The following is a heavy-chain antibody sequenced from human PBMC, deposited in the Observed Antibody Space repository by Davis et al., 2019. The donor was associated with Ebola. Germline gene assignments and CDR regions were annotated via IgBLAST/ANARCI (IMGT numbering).Heavy chain of an antibody. Sequence: GESLKISCVASGFTFSKSTMNWVRQAPGKGLEWVSYISSSSSTLYYADSVRGRFIISRDSAKSSVSLQLNSLRDDDTAVYYCARGGDSSVWYARFDSGCQGIRVTFGS. CDR2: ISSSSSTL. CDR3: ARGGDSSVWYARFDS. CDR1: GFTFSKST. J-gene: IGHJ4*02. V-gene: IGHV3-48*02. D-gene: IGHD6-13*01.